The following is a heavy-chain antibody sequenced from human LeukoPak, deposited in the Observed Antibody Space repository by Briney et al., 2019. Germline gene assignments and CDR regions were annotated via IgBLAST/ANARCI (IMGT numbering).Heavy chain of an antibody. CDR1: GFTFSSYG. J-gene: IGHJ3*02. V-gene: IGHV3-30*02. D-gene: IGHD1-14*01. CDR3: AKDREPLPNAFDI. Sequence: GGSLRLSCAASGFTFSSYGMHWVRQAPGKGLEWVAFIRYDGSNKYYADSVKGRFTISRDNSKNTLYLQMNSLRAEDTAVYYCAKDREPLPNAFDIWGQGTMVTVSS. CDR2: IRYDGSNK.